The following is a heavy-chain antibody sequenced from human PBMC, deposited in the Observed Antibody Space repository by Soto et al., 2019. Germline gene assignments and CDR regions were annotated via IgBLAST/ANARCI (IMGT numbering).Heavy chain of an antibody. CDR2: ISGSGGST. CDR1: GFTCISYA. J-gene: IGHJ3*02. Sequence: VGSLRLSCAASGFTCISYAMSLVRQAPGKGLEWVSAISGSGGSTYYADSVKGRFTISRDNSKNTLYLQMNSLRAEDTAVYYCAKEFGVRYPGAFDIWGQGTMVTVSS. V-gene: IGHV3-23*01. D-gene: IGHD3-10*01. CDR3: AKEFGVRYPGAFDI.